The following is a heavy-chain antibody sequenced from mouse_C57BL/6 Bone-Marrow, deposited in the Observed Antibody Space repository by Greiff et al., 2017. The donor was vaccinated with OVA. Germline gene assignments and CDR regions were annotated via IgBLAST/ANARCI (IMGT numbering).Heavy chain of an antibody. D-gene: IGHD1-1*01. CDR2: IDPENGDT. V-gene: IGHV14-4*01. Sequence: EVQLQQSGAELVRPGASVKLSCTASGFNIKDDYMHWVKQRPEQGLEWIGWIDPENGDTEYASKFQGKATITADTSSHTAYLQLSSLTSEDTAVYYCTHIFITTVVAKAYWGQGTLVTVSA. CDR3: THIFITTVVAKAY. J-gene: IGHJ3*01. CDR1: GFNIKDDY.